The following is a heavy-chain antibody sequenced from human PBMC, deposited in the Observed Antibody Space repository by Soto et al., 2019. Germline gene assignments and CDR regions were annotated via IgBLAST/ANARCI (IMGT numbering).Heavy chain of an antibody. V-gene: IGHV4-59*01. D-gene: IGHD6-19*01. CDR1: GGSISSYY. Sequence: QVQLQESGPGLVKPSETLSLTCTVSGGSISSYYWTWIRQPPGKGLEWIGYIFYSGSSHYNPSLESRVTISVDTSKNQFSLSLRSVTAADTAVYYCARGVDRQWADYWGQGTLVTVSS. J-gene: IGHJ4*02. CDR2: IFYSGSS. CDR3: ARGVDRQWADY.